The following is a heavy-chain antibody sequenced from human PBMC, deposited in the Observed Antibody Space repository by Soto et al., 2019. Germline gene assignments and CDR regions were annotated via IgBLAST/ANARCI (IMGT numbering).Heavy chain of an antibody. CDR3: ARAVDEGLERGATVTTGGWDYFDY. D-gene: IGHD4-17*01. CDR1: GGSIRSGVYH. V-gene: IGHV4-31*03. Sequence: SETLSLTCSVSGGSIRSGVYHWSWIRQHPGKGLEWIGYIYNRGSTFYNPSLKSRVTISVDTSKNQFSLKLSSVTAADTAVYYCARAVDEGLERGATVTTGGWDYFDYWGQGTLVTVSS. J-gene: IGHJ4*02. CDR2: IYNRGST.